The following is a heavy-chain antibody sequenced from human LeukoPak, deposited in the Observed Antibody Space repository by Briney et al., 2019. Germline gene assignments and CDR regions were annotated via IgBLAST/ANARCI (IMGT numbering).Heavy chain of an antibody. V-gene: IGHV4-34*01. J-gene: IGHJ5*02. CDR2: INHSGST. D-gene: IGHD6-13*01. CDR1: GGSFSGYY. Sequence: SETLSLTCAVYGGSFSGYYWSWIRQPPGKGLEWIGEINHSGSTNYNPSLKSRVTISVDTSKNQFSLKLSSVTAADTAVYYCARVVRAYSSSRYRWFDPWGQGTLVTVSS. CDR3: ARVVRAYSSSRYRWFDP.